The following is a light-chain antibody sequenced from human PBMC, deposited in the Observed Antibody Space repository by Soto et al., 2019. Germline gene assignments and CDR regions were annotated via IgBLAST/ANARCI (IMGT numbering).Light chain of an antibody. V-gene: IGLV1-47*01. CDR2: RNN. CDR3: AAWDDSLSGWV. Sequence: QSAVTQPPSASGTPGQRVTISCSGSSSNIGINYVYWYQQLPGTAPKLLIYRNNQRPSGVPDRFSGSKSGTSASLAISGLRSEDEADYYCAAWDDSLSGWVFGGGTKLTVL. J-gene: IGLJ3*02. CDR1: SSNIGINY.